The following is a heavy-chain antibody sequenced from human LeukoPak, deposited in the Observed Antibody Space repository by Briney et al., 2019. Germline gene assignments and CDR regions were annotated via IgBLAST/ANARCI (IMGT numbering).Heavy chain of an antibody. J-gene: IGHJ4*02. Sequence: SQTLSLTCTVSGGSITSGGYYWSWIRQPPGKGLEWIGYIHLSGDTYPNPSLKSRATVSMDRSRNQFSLNLSSVTAADTAVYYCARLIAADPQLDCWGQGTLVTVSS. CDR3: ARLIAADPQLDC. V-gene: IGHV4-30-2*01. D-gene: IGHD6-13*01. CDR2: IHLSGDT. CDR1: GGSITSGGYY.